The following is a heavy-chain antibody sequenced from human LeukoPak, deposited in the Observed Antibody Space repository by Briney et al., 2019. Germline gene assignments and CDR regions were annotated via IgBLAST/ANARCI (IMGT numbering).Heavy chain of an antibody. Sequence: PGGSLRLSCAASGFTFSSYGMHWVRQAPGKGLEWVAVISYDGSNKYYADSVKGRFTISRDNSKNTLYLQMNSLRVEDTAVYYCAKGGYSYGYYYFDYWGQGTLVTVSS. D-gene: IGHD5-18*01. V-gene: IGHV3-30*18. J-gene: IGHJ4*02. CDR3: AKGGYSYGYYYFDY. CDR2: ISYDGSNK. CDR1: GFTFSSYG.